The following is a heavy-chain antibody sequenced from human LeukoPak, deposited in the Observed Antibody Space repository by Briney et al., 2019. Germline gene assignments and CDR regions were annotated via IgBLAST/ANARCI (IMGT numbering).Heavy chain of an antibody. V-gene: IGHV4-34*01. CDR2: ISHGGIT. CDR1: DGSLINYY. Sequence: SETLSLTCGVYDGSLINYYCHWIRQAPGKGLEWIGEISHGGITKHNPSLKSRVTMSQDTSKRQFSLKMNSMTAADTGVYYCGVFMDVVPGSMSWGLGTLVTVSS. J-gene: IGHJ4*02. CDR3: GVFMDVVPGSMS. D-gene: IGHD2-2*01.